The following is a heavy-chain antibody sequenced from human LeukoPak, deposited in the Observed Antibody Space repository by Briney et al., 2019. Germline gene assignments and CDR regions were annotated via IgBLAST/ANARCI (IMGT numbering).Heavy chain of an antibody. Sequence: ASVKVSSKASGGTFSSYAISWVRQAPGQGLEWMGRIIPIFGTANYAQKFQGRVTITTDESTSTAYMELSSLRSEDTAVYYCARGSLPIVVLPAALDDWGQGTLVTVSP. CDR2: IIPIFGTA. V-gene: IGHV1-69*05. D-gene: IGHD2-2*01. CDR1: GGTFSSYA. CDR3: ARGSLPIVVLPAALDD. J-gene: IGHJ4*02.